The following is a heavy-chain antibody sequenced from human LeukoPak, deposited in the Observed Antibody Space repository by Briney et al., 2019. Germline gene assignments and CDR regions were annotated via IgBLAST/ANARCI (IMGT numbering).Heavy chain of an antibody. CDR1: GGTSSSYA. V-gene: IGHV1-69*04. D-gene: IGHD2-2*02. Sequence: ASVKVSCKASGGTSSSYAISWVRQAPGQGLEWMGRIIPIFGIANYAQKFQGRVTITADKSTSTAYMELSSLRSEDTAVYYCARDKSDIVVVPAAIQDYYYYGMDVWGQGTTVTVSS. CDR3: ARDKSDIVVVPAAIQDYYYYGMDV. J-gene: IGHJ6*02. CDR2: IIPIFGIA.